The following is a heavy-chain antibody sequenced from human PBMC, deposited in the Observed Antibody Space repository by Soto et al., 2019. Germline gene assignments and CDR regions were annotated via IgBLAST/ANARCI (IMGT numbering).Heavy chain of an antibody. D-gene: IGHD6-6*01. Sequence: PSETLSLTCTFSGGSVSSGSYYWSWIRQPPGKGLEWIGYIYYSGSTNYNPSLKSRVTISVDTSKNQFSLKLSSVTAADTAVYYCAREYSSSHGGPHFDYWGQGTMVTVSS. CDR2: IYYSGST. CDR3: AREYSSSHGGPHFDY. J-gene: IGHJ4*02. CDR1: GGSVSSGSYY. V-gene: IGHV4-61*01.